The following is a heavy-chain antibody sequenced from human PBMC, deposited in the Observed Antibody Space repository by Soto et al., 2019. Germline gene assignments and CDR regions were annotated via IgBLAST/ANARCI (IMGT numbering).Heavy chain of an antibody. Sequence: ASVKVSCKASGYTFTSYYMHWVRQAPGQGLEWMGIINPSGGSTSYAQKFQGRVTMTRDTSTSTVYMELSSLRSEDTAVYYCARQEGKFCSGGSCYALISVTYYGKDVWGQGTTVTVSS. CDR3: ARQEGKFCSGGSCYALISVTYYGKDV. CDR1: GYTFTSYY. J-gene: IGHJ6*02. V-gene: IGHV1-46*01. CDR2: INPSGGST. D-gene: IGHD2-15*01.